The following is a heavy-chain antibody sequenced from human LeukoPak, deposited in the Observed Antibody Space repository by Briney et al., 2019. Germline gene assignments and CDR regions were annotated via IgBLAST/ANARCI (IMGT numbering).Heavy chain of an antibody. Sequence: GGSLRLSCAASGFTFSSYSMNWVRQAPGKGLEWVSSISSSSSYIYYADSVKGRFTISRDNAKNSLYLQMNSLRAEDTAVYYCARDSVPLDAFDIWGQETMVTVSS. CDR1: GFTFSSYS. V-gene: IGHV3-21*01. J-gene: IGHJ3*02. CDR3: ARDSVPLDAFDI. CDR2: ISSSSSYI.